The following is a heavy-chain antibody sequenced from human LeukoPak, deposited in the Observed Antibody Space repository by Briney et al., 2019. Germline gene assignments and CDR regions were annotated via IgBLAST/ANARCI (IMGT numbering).Heavy chain of an antibody. CDR3: ATSTYCSSTSCYALSSGDYMDV. J-gene: IGHJ6*03. D-gene: IGHD2-2*01. CDR2: FDLKDGET. Sequence: VASVTVSCKVSGYTLTELSMHWVRQAPGKGLEWMGGFDLKDGETIYAQKFQGRVTMTEDTSTDTAYMELSSQRSEDTAVYYCATSTYCSSTSCYALSSGDYMDVWGKGTTVTVSS. CDR1: GYTLTELS. V-gene: IGHV1-24*01.